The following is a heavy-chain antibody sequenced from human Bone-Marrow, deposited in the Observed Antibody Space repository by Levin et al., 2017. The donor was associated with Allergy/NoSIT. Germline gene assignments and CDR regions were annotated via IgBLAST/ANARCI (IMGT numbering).Heavy chain of an antibody. Sequence: PSETLSLTCSVSGASISNNTYYWGWLRQPPGTGLEWIGSIYYRGSPYYHSSLKSRVTTSVDATNHQFSLRLSSVTAADTAVYYCAEVVTGASGTYFDSWGQGTLVTVSS. CDR3: AEVVTGASGTYFDS. D-gene: IGHD2-21*02. J-gene: IGHJ4*02. V-gene: IGHV4-39*07. CDR2: IYYRGSP. CDR1: GASISNNTYY.